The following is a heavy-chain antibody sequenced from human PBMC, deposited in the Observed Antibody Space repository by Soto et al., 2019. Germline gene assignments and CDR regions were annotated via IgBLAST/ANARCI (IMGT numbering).Heavy chain of an antibody. J-gene: IGHJ1*01. CDR3: ARGRTMVRGVTDS. D-gene: IGHD3-10*01. CDR1: GGTFSSYT. V-gene: IGHV1-69*02. Sequence: QVQLVQSGAEVKKPGSSVKVSCKASGGTFSSYTISWVRQAPGQGLEWMGRIIPILGIANYAQKFQGRVTITADKSTGTAYIEGSRWRSEATAVYSGARGRTMVRGVTDSWGQGTLGTVSS. CDR2: IIPILGIA.